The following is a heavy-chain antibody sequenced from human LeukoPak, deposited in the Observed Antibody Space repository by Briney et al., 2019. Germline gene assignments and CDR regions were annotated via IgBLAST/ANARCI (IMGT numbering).Heavy chain of an antibody. J-gene: IGHJ4*02. Sequence: SETLSLTCTVSGGSISSYYWSWIRQPPGKGPEWIGYIYYSGSTNYNPSLKSRVTISVDTSKNQFSLKLSSVTAADTAVYYCATSSGGIHLDGYDYWGQGTLVTVSS. CDR1: GGSISSYY. CDR2: IYYSGST. CDR3: ATSSGGIHLDGYDY. D-gene: IGHD5-18*01. V-gene: IGHV4-59*01.